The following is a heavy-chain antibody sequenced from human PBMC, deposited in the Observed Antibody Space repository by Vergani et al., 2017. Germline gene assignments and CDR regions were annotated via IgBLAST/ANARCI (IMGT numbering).Heavy chain of an antibody. D-gene: IGHD3-22*01. CDR3: ARGPPTYHYDSSGYYSFDY. Sequence: QVQLVQSGAEVKKPGSSVKVSCKASGGTFSSYTINWVRQATGQGLEWMGWMNPNSGNTGYAQKFQGRVTMTRNTSISTAYMELSSLRSEDTAVYYCARGPPTYHYDSSGYYSFDYWGQGTLVTVSS. J-gene: IGHJ4*02. CDR2: MNPNSGNT. CDR1: GGTFSSYT. V-gene: IGHV1-8*02.